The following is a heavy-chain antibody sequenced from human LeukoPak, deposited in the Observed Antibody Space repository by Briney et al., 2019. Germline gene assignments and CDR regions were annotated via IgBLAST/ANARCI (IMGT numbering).Heavy chain of an antibody. Sequence: GESLRLSCAASGFTFRSYAMSWVRQAPGKGLEWISAISGSGDSTYYADSVKGRFTISRDNSKNTLYLQMNSLRAEDTAVYYCAKASAMIVVVSKHFDYWGQGTLVTVSS. D-gene: IGHD3-22*01. V-gene: IGHV3-23*01. CDR2: ISGSGDST. CDR1: GFTFRSYA. J-gene: IGHJ4*02. CDR3: AKASAMIVVVSKHFDY.